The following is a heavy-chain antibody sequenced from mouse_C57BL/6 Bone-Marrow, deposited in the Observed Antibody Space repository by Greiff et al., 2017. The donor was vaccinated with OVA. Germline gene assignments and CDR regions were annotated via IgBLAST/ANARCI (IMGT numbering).Heavy chain of an antibody. CDR3: VGADYTLFAY. CDR1: GFTFNTYA. V-gene: IGHV10-3*01. CDR2: IRSKSSNYST. D-gene: IGHD2-12*01. Sequence: EVQLQESGGGLAQPKGSLKLSCAASGFTFNTYAMHWVRQATGKGLEWVARIRSKSSNYSTYYDDSVKDRFTISRDDSQSMLYLQMNNLKTEDTAMYYCVGADYTLFAYWGQGTLVTVSA. J-gene: IGHJ3*01.